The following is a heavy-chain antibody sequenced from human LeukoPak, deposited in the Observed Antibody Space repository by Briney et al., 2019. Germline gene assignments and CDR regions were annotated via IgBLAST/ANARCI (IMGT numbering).Heavy chain of an antibody. CDR1: GGSISSGGYY. CDR3: ARISCATPDEY. Sequence: QTLSLTCTVSGGSISSGGYYWSWIRQPPGKALEWLGRIDWDDDKFYSTSLKTRLTFFKDTSRNQVFLTMTNMDPVDTATYYCARISCATPDEYWGQGTLVTVSS. V-gene: IGHV2-70*16. J-gene: IGHJ4*02. CDR2: IDWDDDK. D-gene: IGHD2-15*01.